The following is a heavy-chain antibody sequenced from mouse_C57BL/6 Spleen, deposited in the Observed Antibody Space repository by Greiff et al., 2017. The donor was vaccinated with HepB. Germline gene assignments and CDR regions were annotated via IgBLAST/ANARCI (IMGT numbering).Heavy chain of an antibody. CDR2: INPGSGGT. J-gene: IGHJ3*01. Sequence: QVQLQQSGAELVRPGTSVKVSCKASGYAFTNYLIEWVKQRPGQGLEWIGVINPGSGGTNYNEKFKGKATLTADKSSSTAYMQLSSLTSEDSAVYFCAIYYDYDWFAYWGQGTLVTVSA. CDR1: GYAFTNYL. CDR3: AIYYDYDWFAY. V-gene: IGHV1-54*01. D-gene: IGHD2-4*01.